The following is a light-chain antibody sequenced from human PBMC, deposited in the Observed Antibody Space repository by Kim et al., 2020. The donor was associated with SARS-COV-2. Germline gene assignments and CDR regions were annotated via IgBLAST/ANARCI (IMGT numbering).Light chain of an antibody. CDR2: DVS. J-gene: IGKJ5*01. CDR1: QVIRKF. Sequence: ESVGDGVTITCQATQVIRKFLNWYQQRPGKAPQLLIYDVSNLQTGVPSRFSGSGYGTEFTLTISSLQPEDFATYYCQQNDAFPITFGQGTRLEIK. V-gene: IGKV1-33*01. CDR3: QQNDAFPIT.